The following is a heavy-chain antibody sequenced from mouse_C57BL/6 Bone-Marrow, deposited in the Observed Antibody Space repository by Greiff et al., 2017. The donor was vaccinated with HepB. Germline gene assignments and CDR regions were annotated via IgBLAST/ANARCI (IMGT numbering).Heavy chain of an antibody. CDR1: GYSITSDY. Sequence: DVQLQESGPGLAKPSQTLSLTCSVTGYSITSDYWNWIRKFPGNKLEYMGYISYSGSTYYNPSLKSRISITRDTSKNQYYLQLNSVTTEDTATYYCARSPRIYYDYDGYAMDYWGQGTSVTVSS. J-gene: IGHJ4*01. V-gene: IGHV3-8*01. D-gene: IGHD2-4*01. CDR3: ARSPRIYYDYDGYAMDY. CDR2: ISYSGST.